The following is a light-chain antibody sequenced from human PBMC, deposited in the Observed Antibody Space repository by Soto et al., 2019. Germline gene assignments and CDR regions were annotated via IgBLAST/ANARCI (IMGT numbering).Light chain of an antibody. V-gene: IGKV3-20*01. J-gene: IGKJ1*01. Sequence: ETVLTQSPGTVSLFPGEGATLSCRASHSVRSNYLAWYQQKPGQAPRLLIYGASSRATGIPDRFGGSGSGTDFTLTISRLEPEDSAVYYCHQYNHSPWTFGQGTKVDI. CDR1: HSVRSNY. CDR2: GAS. CDR3: HQYNHSPWT.